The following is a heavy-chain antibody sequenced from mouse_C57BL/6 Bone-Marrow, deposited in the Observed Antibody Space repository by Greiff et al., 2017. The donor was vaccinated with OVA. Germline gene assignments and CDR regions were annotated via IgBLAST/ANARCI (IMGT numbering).Heavy chain of an antibody. CDR3: AREAGSLYYFDY. J-gene: IGHJ2*01. V-gene: IGHV1-64*01. CDR2: IHPNSGST. D-gene: IGHD6-2*01. Sequence: QVQLQQPGAELVKPGASVKLSCKASGYTFTSYWMHWVKQRPGQGLEWIGMIHPNSGSTNYNEKFKSKATLTVDKSSSTAYMQLSSLTSEDSAVYYCAREAGSLYYFDYWGQGTTLTVSS. CDR1: GYTFTSYW.